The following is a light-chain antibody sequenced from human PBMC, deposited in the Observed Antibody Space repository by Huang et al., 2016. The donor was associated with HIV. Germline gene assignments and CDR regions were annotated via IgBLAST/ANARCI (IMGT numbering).Light chain of an antibody. V-gene: IGKV3-20*01. CDR2: GAS. Sequence: EIVLTQSPGTLSLSPGERATLSCRASQSVRRNNLAWYQQRPGQAPRLLIYGASPRATGIPDRFRGSGSGTDFTLIINRLEPEDFAVYYCQHYGGSPARFGGGTTVDIK. CDR1: QSVRRNN. CDR3: QHYGGSPAR. J-gene: IGKJ4*01.